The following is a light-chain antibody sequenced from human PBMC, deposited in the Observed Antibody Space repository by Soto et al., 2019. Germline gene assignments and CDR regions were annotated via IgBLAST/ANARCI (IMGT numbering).Light chain of an antibody. Sequence: QSALTQPASVSGSPGQSITISCTGTSSDVGSYNLVSWYRQPPGKAPKLMIYEGTKRPSGISTRFSGSKSGNTASLTISGLQAEDEADYYCCAYAGSSTWVFGGGTKLTVL. CDR1: SSDVGSYNL. J-gene: IGLJ3*02. CDR2: EGT. CDR3: CAYAGSSTWV. V-gene: IGLV2-23*01.